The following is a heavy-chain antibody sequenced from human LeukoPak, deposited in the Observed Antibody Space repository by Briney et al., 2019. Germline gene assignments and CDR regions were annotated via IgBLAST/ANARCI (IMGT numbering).Heavy chain of an antibody. V-gene: IGHV4-38-2*02. CDR2: IYHSGST. D-gene: IGHD5-18*01. CDR1: GYSISSGYY. Sequence: SETLSLTCTVSGYSISSGYYWGWIRQPPGKGLAWIGSIYHSGSTYYNPSLKSRVTISVDRSKNQFSLKLSSVTAADTAVYYCARFGVAGYSYGGEDAFDIWGQGTMVTVSS. J-gene: IGHJ3*02. CDR3: ARFGVAGYSYGGEDAFDI.